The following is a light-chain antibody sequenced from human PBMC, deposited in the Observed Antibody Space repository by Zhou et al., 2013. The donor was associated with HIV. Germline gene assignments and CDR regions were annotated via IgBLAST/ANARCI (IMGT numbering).Light chain of an antibody. Sequence: DIVLTQSPGTLPLSPGERATLSCRASQSVAGRYLAWYQHTPGQGPKVLIFGASTRANGIPDRFSGSGSGTEFTLTISRLEPEDFAVYYCQHYGVSPYTFGPGTKLEI. CDR2: GAS. V-gene: IGKV3-20*01. CDR1: QSVAGRY. CDR3: QHYGVSPYT. J-gene: IGKJ2*01.